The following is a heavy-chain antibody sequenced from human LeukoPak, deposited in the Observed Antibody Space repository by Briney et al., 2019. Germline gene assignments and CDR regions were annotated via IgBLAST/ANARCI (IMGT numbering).Heavy chain of an antibody. V-gene: IGHV5-51*01. Sequence: GESLKISCKGSGYSFTNCWIGWVRQMPGKGLEWMGIIYPGDSDTRYSPSFQGQVTISAEKSISTAYLQWSSLKASDTALYYCASRKKGMATAGFDYWGQGTLVTVSS. D-gene: IGHD5-24*01. CDR1: GYSFTNCW. CDR2: IYPGDSDT. CDR3: ASRKKGMATAGFDY. J-gene: IGHJ4*02.